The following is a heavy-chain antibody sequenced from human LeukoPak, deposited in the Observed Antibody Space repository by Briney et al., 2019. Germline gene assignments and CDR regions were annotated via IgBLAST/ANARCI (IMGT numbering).Heavy chain of an antibody. CDR1: GXTSSSYG. CDR2: ISCDGSIR. J-gene: IGHJ5*02. V-gene: IGHV3-30*18. Sequence: PGGSLRLSWAASGXTSSSYGVHWVRQAPGKGLEWVAFISCDGSIRYYTESVKGRFTISRDNSKNTVSLQMNSLRAEDTAMYHCAKELSIYCDTRGFDPWGQGTMVTVSS. D-gene: IGHD3-22*01. CDR3: AKELSIYCDTRGFDP.